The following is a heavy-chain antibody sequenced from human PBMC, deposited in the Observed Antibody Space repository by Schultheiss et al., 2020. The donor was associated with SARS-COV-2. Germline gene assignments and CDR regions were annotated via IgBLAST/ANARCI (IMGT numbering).Heavy chain of an antibody. D-gene: IGHD4-17*01. Sequence: GGSLRLSCAASGFTFSDHYMSWIRQVPGKGLEWVSYISSIGSYTNYADSVKGRFTISRDNAKNSLYLQMNSLRAEDTAVYYCAKDVVGGDYGGVDFDYWGQGTLVTVSS. V-gene: IGHV3-11*05. CDR3: AKDVVGGDYGGVDFDY. CDR1: GFTFSDHY. CDR2: ISSIGSYT. J-gene: IGHJ4*02.